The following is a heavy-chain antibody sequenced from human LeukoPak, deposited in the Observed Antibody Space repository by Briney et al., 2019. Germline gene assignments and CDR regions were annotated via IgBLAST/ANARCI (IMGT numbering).Heavy chain of an antibody. CDR1: GGTFSSYA. CDR3: ARDLGPSSGYYDYYYGMDV. J-gene: IGHJ6*02. CDR2: ISAYNGNT. V-gene: IGHV1-18*01. Sequence: GASVKVSCKASGGTFSSYAISWVRQAPGQGLEWMGWISAYNGNTNYAQKLQGRVTMTTDTSTSTAYMELRSLRSDDTAVYYCARDLGPSSGYYDYYYGMDVWGQGTTVTVSS. D-gene: IGHD3-22*01.